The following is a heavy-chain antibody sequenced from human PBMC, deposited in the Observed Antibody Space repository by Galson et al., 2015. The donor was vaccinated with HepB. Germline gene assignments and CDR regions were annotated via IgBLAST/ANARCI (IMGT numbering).Heavy chain of an antibody. J-gene: IGHJ6*02. CDR3: TTDGYDFWSGYSYYYYYYGMDV. Sequence: SLRLSCAASGFTFSNAWMSWVRQAPGKGLEWVGRIKSKTDGGTTDYAAPVKGRFAISRDDSKNTLYLQMNSLKTEDTAVYYCTTDGYDFWSGYSYYYYYYGMDVWGQGTTVTVSS. CDR1: GFTFSNAW. V-gene: IGHV3-15*01. D-gene: IGHD3-3*01. CDR2: IKSKTDGGTT.